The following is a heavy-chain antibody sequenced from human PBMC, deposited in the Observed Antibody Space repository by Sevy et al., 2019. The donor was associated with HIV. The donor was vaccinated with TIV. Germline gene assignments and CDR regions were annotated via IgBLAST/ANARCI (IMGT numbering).Heavy chain of an antibody. D-gene: IGHD3-22*01. Sequence: ASVKVSCKASGYTFTRYDINWVRQASGQGLEWMGWMNPNTGNTGYAQKFQGRVTMTRNTSISTAYMELSSLRSEDTAVYYCARHRDYYDSSGYGTFDPWGQGTLVTVSS. J-gene: IGHJ5*02. V-gene: IGHV1-8*01. CDR1: GYTFTRYD. CDR2: MNPNTGNT. CDR3: ARHRDYYDSSGYGTFDP.